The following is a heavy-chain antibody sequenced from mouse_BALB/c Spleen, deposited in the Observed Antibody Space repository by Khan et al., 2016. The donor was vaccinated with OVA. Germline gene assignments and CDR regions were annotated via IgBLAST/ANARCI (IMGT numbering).Heavy chain of an antibody. Sequence: QVQLKESGPGLVAPSQSLSITCTVSGFSLTSYGVSWVRQPPGKGLEWLGIIWGDGNTNFHSALRPRLSISKDNSKSQVFLKLNSLQTDDTATYYCAKDRGYYAMDYWGQGTSVTVSS. V-gene: IGHV2-3*01. J-gene: IGHJ4*01. CDR2: IWGDGNT. CDR1: GFSLTSYG. CDR3: AKDRGYYAMDY.